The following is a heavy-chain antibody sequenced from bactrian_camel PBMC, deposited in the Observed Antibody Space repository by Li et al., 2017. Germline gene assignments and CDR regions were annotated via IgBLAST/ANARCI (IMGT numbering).Heavy chain of an antibody. V-gene: IGHV3S63*01. CDR1: QGPSDDSD. Sequence: HVQLVESGGGSVQAGGSLRLSCTTSQGPSDDSDMGWYRQAPGNECELVSIIFNDGRTYYADSVKGRFTISRDNAKNTLYLQMISLRTEDTAVYYCTTSPSFSGWGQGTQVTVS. CDR2: IFNDGRT. CDR3: TTSPSFSG. D-gene: IGHD2*01. J-gene: IGHJ4*01.